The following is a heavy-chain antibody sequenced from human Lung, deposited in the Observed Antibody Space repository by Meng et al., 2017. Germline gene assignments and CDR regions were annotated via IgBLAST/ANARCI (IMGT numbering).Heavy chain of an antibody. Sequence: ELQLVESGGGLVKPGGSLRLSCAASEFTFSSHTMTWFRQAPGKGLEWVSSISSSNSYIYYADSVKGRFTISRDNAKNSLYLQMNSLRAEDTAVYYCARDFSAAMRFDYWGQGTLVTVSS. V-gene: IGHV3-21*01. CDR2: ISSSNSYI. D-gene: IGHD6-25*01. CDR3: ARDFSAAMRFDY. J-gene: IGHJ4*02. CDR1: EFTFSSHT.